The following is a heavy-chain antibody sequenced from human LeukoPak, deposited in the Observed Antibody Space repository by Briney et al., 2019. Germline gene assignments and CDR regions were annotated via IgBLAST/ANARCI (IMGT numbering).Heavy chain of an antibody. CDR2: ISSSSSYI. Sequence: PGGSLRLSCAASGFTFSSYSMNWVRQAPGKGLEWVSSISSSSSYIYYADSVKGRFTISRDNAKHSLYLQMNSLRAEDTAVYYCARDSVSDYVWGSYRPFDYWGQGTLVTVSS. CDR3: ARDSVSDYVWGSYRPFDY. CDR1: GFTFSSYS. D-gene: IGHD3-16*02. J-gene: IGHJ4*02. V-gene: IGHV3-21*01.